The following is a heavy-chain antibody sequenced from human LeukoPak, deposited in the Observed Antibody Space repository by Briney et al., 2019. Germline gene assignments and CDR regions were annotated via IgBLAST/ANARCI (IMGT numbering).Heavy chain of an antibody. V-gene: IGHV1-18*01. D-gene: IGHD2-15*01. CDR1: GYTFSNYG. J-gene: IGHJ5*02. CDR3: ARGGVYCSSGSCPNNWFDP. Sequence: GASVKVFCKASGYTFSNYGITWVRQAPGQGLEWMGWISAYNGNTNYAQKLQGRVTMTTDTSTSTAYMELRSLRSDDTAVYYCARGGVYCSSGSCPNNWFDPWGQGTLVTVSS. CDR2: ISAYNGNT.